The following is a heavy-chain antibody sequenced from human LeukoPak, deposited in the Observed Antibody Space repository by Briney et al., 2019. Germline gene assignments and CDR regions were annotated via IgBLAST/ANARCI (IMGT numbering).Heavy chain of an antibody. D-gene: IGHD2-2*01. V-gene: IGHV1-18*04. CDR3: ARGGTSCCYDAFDI. Sequence: ASVKVSCKASGYTFTSYYMHWVRQAPGQGLEWMGWISAYNGNTNYAQKLQGRVTMTTDTSTSTAYMELRSLRSDDTAVYYCARGGTSCCYDAFDIWGQGTMVTVSS. CDR2: ISAYNGNT. J-gene: IGHJ3*02. CDR1: GYTFTSYY.